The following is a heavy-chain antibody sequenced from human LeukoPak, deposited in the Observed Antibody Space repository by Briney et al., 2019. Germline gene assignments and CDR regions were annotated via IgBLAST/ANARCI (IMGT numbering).Heavy chain of an antibody. Sequence: SETLSLTCTVSGGSISTYWSWIRQPPGNGLEGIGYIYYSGSTNYNPSLMSRVTISVDTSRDQFFLRLSSVTAADTAVYYCARRDGYNYPFDYWGQGTLVTVSS. D-gene: IGHD5-24*01. CDR3: ARRDGYNYPFDY. J-gene: IGHJ4*02. V-gene: IGHV4-59*01. CDR1: GGSISTY. CDR2: IYYSGST.